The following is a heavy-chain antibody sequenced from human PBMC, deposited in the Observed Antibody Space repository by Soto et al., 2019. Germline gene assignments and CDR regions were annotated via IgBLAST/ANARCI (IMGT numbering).Heavy chain of an antibody. CDR1: GFTFSSYG. CDR2: ISYDGSNK. J-gene: IGHJ4*02. Sequence: QVQLVESGGGVVQPGRSLRLSCAASGFTFSSYGMHWVRQAPGKGLEWVAVISYDGSNKYYADSVKGRFTISRDNSKNTLYLQMNSLRAEDTAVYYCAKELLSGRITMVRGVIRAFDYWGQGTLVTVSS. D-gene: IGHD3-10*01. V-gene: IGHV3-30*18. CDR3: AKELLSGRITMVRGVIRAFDY.